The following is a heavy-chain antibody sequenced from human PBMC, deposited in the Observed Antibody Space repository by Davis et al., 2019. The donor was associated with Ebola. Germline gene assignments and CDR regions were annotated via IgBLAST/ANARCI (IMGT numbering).Heavy chain of an antibody. CDR1: GYTFTGYY. D-gene: IGHD5-18*01. V-gene: IGHV1-2*02. J-gene: IGHJ3*02. CDR2: INPNSGGT. Sequence: ASVKVSCKASGYTFTGYYMHWVRQAPGQGLEWMGWINPNSGGTNYAQKFQGRVTMTRDTSISTAYMELSSLRVDDTAMYYCAKDQQPWNGIFDPFDIRGQGALVIVSS. CDR3: AKDQQPWNGIFDPFDI.